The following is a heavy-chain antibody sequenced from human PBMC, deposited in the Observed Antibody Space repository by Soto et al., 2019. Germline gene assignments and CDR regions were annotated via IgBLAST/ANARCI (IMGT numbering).Heavy chain of an antibody. CDR1: GGSISSGDYY. CDR2: IYYSGST. J-gene: IGHJ6*02. D-gene: IGHD3-3*01. CDR3: ARVIKKVFGGKNYGMDV. V-gene: IGHV4-30-4*01. Sequence: PSETLSLTCTVSGGSISSGDYYWSWIRQPPGKGLEWIGYIYYSGSTYYNPSLKSRVTISVDTSKNQFSLKLSSVTAADTAVYYCARVIKKVFGGKNYGMDVWGQGTTVTVSS.